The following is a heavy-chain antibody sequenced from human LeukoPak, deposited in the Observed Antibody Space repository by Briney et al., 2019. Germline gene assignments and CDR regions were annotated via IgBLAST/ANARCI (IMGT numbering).Heavy chain of an antibody. D-gene: IGHD6-19*01. Sequence: ASVKVSCKASGYTFTGYYMHWVRQAPGQGLEWMGWINPNSGGTNYAQKFQGRVTTTRDTSISTAYMEPSRLRSDDTAVYYCARERSIAVAGTHYYYGMDVWGQGTTVTVSS. CDR1: GYTFTGYY. J-gene: IGHJ6*02. CDR2: INPNSGGT. V-gene: IGHV1-2*02. CDR3: ARERSIAVAGTHYYYGMDV.